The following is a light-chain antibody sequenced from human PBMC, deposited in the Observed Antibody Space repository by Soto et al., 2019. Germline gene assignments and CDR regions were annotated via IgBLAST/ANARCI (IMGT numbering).Light chain of an antibody. CDR3: QQYNNWPPYT. J-gene: IGKJ2*01. CDR2: GAS. Sequence: EVVLTQSPGTLSLSPGERATLSCRASQSVSSNYLAWYQQKPGQAPRVLIVGASSRPTGTPDRFSGSGSGTEFTLTISSLQSEDYAVYYCQQYNNWPPYTFGQGTKVDIK. V-gene: IGKV3-20*01. CDR1: QSVSSNY.